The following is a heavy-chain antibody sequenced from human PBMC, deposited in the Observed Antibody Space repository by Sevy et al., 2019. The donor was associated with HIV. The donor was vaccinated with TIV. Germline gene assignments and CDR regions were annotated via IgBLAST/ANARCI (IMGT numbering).Heavy chain of an antibody. D-gene: IGHD5-12*01. J-gene: IGHJ5*02. CDR3: ARAPPVRSGDDSLNWFDP. CDR2: IYYTGST. Sequence: SETLSLTCTVSGGSISAYYWSWIRQPPGKGLEYLGYIYYTGSTNYNPSLKSRVTISVDTSKNQFSLKLSSVTAADTAVYYCARAPPVRSGDDSLNWFDPWAREPWSPSPQ. V-gene: IGHV4-59*01. CDR1: GGSISAYY.